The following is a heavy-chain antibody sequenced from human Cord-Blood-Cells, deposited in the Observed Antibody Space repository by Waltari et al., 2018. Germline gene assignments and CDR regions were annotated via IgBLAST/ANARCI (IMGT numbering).Heavy chain of an antibody. V-gene: IGHV1-8*03. J-gene: IGHJ5*02. CDR2: MNPNRGNA. CDR3: ARGVTVTTEDWFDP. D-gene: IGHD4-4*01. Sequence: QVQLVQSGAEVKKPGASVKVSCKASGYTFTSYDINWVRQATGQGLEWMGWMNPNRGNAGYAQKFKGRVTITRNTSISTAYMELSSLRSEDTAVYYCARGVTVTTEDWFDPWGQGTLVTVSS. CDR1: GYTFTSYD.